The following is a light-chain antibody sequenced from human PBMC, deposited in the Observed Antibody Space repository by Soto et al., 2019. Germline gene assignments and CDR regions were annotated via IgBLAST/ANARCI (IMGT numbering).Light chain of an antibody. CDR3: SSYSDSDTKV. Sequence: QSVLTQPASVSGSPGQSITISCGGTSSDVGAYIYVSWYQQYTGKAPKLIIYEVNNRPSGVSGRFSGSKSDTTAYLTISGLQAEDEADYYCSSYSDSDTKVFGTGTKLTVL. CDR1: SSDVGAYIY. J-gene: IGLJ1*01. CDR2: EVN. V-gene: IGLV2-14*03.